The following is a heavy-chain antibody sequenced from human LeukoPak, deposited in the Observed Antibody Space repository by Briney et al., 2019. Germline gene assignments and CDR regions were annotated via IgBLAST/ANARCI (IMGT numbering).Heavy chain of an antibody. CDR2: IYHSGST. V-gene: IGHV4-4*02. Sequence: SETLSLTCAVSGGSISSSNWWSWVRQPPGKGLEWIGEIYHSGSTNYNPPLKSRVTISVDKSKNQFSLKLSSVTAADTAVYYCASHQHKTTVTIDYWGQGTLVTVSS. CDR3: ASHQHKTTVTIDY. D-gene: IGHD4-11*01. J-gene: IGHJ4*02. CDR1: GGSISSSNW.